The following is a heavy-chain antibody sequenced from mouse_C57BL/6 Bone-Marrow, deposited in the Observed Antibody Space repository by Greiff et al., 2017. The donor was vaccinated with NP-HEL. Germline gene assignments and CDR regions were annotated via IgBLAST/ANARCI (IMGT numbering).Heavy chain of an antibody. V-gene: IGHV1-62-2*01. CDR3: ARHENYYDSSLWFAY. CDR2: FYPGSGSR. Sequence: VQVVESGAELVKPGASVKLSCKASGYTFTEYTIHWVKQRPGQGLAWIGWFYPGSGSRKYNEKFKDKATLTADKSSTTFYMELSILTSYYTAVYFCARHENYYDSSLWFAYWGQGTLVTVSA. J-gene: IGHJ3*01. D-gene: IGHD1-1*01. CDR1: GYTFTEYT.